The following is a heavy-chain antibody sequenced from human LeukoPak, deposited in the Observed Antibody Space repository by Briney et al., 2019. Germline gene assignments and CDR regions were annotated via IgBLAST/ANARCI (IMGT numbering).Heavy chain of an antibody. D-gene: IGHD5-24*01. CDR2: IYHSGST. CDR3: ARDRGDGYNFGLDY. V-gene: IGHV4-38-2*02. CDR1: GYSISSGYY. Sequence: SETLSLTCTVSGYSISSGYYWGWIRQPPGKGLEWIGSIYHSGSTYYNPSLKSRVTISVDTSKNQFSLKLSSVTAADTAVYYCARDRGDGYNFGLDYWGQGTLVTVSS. J-gene: IGHJ4*02.